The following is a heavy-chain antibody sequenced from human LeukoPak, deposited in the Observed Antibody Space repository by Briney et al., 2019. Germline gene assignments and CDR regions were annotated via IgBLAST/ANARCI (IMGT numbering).Heavy chain of an antibody. CDR1: GFTFSNYA. D-gene: IGHD3-22*01. Sequence: GGSLRLSCAASGFTFSNYAMSWVRQTPGKGLEWVSAISGSGNSAYYADSVKGRFTISRDTSKNTLFLQIDSLRAEDTAVYYCAKASWSTGYYYFDSWGQGTLVTVSS. CDR2: ISGSGNSA. J-gene: IGHJ4*02. V-gene: IGHV3-23*05. CDR3: AKASWSTGYYYFDS.